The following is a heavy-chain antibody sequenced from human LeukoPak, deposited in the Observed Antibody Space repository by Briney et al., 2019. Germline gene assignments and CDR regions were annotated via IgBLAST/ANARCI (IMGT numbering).Heavy chain of an antibody. CDR3: AKYDYYDSSGYFYAGD. J-gene: IGHJ4*02. D-gene: IGHD3-22*01. CDR2: IYYSGST. Sequence: SETLSLTCTVSGGSVSSGSYYWSWIRQPPGKGLEWIGYIYYSGSTNYNPSLKSRVTISVDTSKNQFSLKLSSVTAADTAVYYCAKYDYYDSSGYFYAGDWGQGTLVTVSS. CDR1: GGSVSSGSYY. V-gene: IGHV4-61*01.